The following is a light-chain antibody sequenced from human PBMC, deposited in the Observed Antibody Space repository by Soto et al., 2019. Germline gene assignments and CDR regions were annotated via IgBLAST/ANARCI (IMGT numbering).Light chain of an antibody. Sequence: DIQMTQSPSTLSASVGDRVTITCRASQSISSWLAWYQQKPGKAPKLLIYKASSLESGVPSRCSGSGSRTQSPLTISSLQRDDFATYYFQEYNSSPWTFGQGTKVEIK. V-gene: IGKV1-5*03. J-gene: IGKJ1*01. CDR3: QEYNSSPWT. CDR1: QSISSW. CDR2: KAS.